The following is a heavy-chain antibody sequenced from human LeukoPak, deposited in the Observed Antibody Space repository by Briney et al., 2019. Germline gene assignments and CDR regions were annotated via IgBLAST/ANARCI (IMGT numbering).Heavy chain of an antibody. V-gene: IGHV4-39*07. Sequence: SETLSLTCTVSGGSISTSNYYWGWVRQPPGKGLEWIGRIYTSGSTNYNPSLKSRVTMSVDTSKNQFSLKLSSVTAADTAVYYCARAPLLTGYFDFDYWGQGTLVTVSS. CDR2: IYTSGST. CDR1: GGSISTSNYY. CDR3: ARAPLLTGYFDFDY. D-gene: IGHD3-9*01. J-gene: IGHJ4*02.